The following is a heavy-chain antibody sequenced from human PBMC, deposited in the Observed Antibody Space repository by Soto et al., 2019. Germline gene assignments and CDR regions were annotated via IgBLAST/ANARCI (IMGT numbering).Heavy chain of an antibody. J-gene: IGHJ4*02. CDR1: GFTFSSYS. CDR3: ARDLRYSGSRVGDY. V-gene: IGHV3-21*01. CDR2: ISSSSSYI. D-gene: IGHD1-26*01. Sequence: GGSLRLSCAASGFTFSSYSMNWVRQAPGKGLEWVSSISSSSSYIYYADSVKGRFTISRDNAKNSLYLQMNSLRAEDTAVYYCARDLRYSGSRVGDYWGQGTLVTVSS.